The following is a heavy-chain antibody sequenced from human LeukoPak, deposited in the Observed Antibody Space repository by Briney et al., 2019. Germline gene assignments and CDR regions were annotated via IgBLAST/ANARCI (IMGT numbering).Heavy chain of an antibody. Sequence: GGSLTLSCAASGYTFSDFSVNWVRQAPGKGLEWVSSISVRSNYRYCADSVRGRFTISRDDARDSLFLQMNSLRAEDTAVYFCVRLRRNNDRSGYYYYYDYWGQGTLVTVSS. J-gene: IGHJ4*02. CDR1: GYTFSDFS. CDR3: VRLRRNNDRSGYYYYYDY. V-gene: IGHV3-21*01. D-gene: IGHD3-22*01. CDR2: ISVRSNYR.